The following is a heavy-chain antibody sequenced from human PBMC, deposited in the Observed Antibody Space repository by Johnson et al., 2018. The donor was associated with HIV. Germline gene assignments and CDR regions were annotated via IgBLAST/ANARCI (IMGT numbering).Heavy chain of an antibody. J-gene: IGHJ3*02. Sequence: QVQLVESGGGVVQPGGSLRLSCVASGFTFSRFGMHWVRQAPGKGLEWVAVISYDGSDKYYADSVKGRVTISRDNPKNTVYLHMNNLRAEDTAVYYCARDLAYNSRWTGAFDIWGQGTMVTVSS. D-gene: IGHD6-13*01. CDR1: GFTFSRFG. V-gene: IGHV3-30*03. CDR2: ISYDGSDK. CDR3: ARDLAYNSRWTGAFDI.